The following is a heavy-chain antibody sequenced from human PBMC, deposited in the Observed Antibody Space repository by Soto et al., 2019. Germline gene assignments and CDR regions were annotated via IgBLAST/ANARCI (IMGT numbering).Heavy chain of an antibody. Sequence: RLSCAASGFTFSDYYMTWIRQAPGKGLEWVSYISSSGTGIYYADSVKGRFTISRDNAKNSLYLQMSSLGAEDTAVYYCARAYSDAFDIWGQGTMVTVSS. CDR2: ISSSGTGI. CDR3: ARAYSDAFDI. CDR1: GFTFSDYY. D-gene: IGHD2-15*01. V-gene: IGHV3-11*01. J-gene: IGHJ3*02.